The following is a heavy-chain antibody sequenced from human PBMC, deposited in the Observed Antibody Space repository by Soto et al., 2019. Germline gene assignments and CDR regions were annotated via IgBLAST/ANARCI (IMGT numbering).Heavy chain of an antibody. J-gene: IGHJ4*02. CDR3: ARQGAAAGDWSVV. D-gene: IGHD6-13*01. V-gene: IGHV4-39*01. Sequence: PSETLSLTCTVSGGSISGSSYYWGWIRQPPGKGLEWIGSIYYSGSTYYNPSLKSRVTISVDTSKNQFSLKLSSVTAADTAVYYCARQGAAAGDWSVVWGQGTLDTVSS. CDR1: GGSISGSSYY. CDR2: IYYSGST.